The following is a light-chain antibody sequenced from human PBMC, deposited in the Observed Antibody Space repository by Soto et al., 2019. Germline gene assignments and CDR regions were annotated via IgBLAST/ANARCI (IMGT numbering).Light chain of an antibody. Sequence: EIVMTQSPATLSVSPGERATLSCRASQSVGTYLAWYQQKPGQPPRLLIFGASTRATGIPARFSGSGSGSEFTLTIISLQSEDFAVYSCQQYSVWPLVTFGGGTKVEIK. V-gene: IGKV3-15*01. CDR1: QSVGTY. CDR3: QQYSVWPLVT. CDR2: GAS. J-gene: IGKJ4*01.